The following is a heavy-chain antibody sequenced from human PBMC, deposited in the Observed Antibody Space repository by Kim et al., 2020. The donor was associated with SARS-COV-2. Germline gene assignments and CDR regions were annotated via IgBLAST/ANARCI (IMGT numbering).Heavy chain of an antibody. CDR1: GYTFTDYG. CDR3: AREGPRRGYYESSGSPFD. D-gene: IGHD3-22*01. CDR2: INPYVGNT. V-gene: IGHV1-18*01. J-gene: IGHJ4*01. Sequence: ASVKVSCKASGYTFTDYGISWVRQAPGQGLEWMGWINPYVGNTNYAQKFRGRVIMTTDTSTSTAYLELRGLKSDDTAVYYCAREGPRRGYYESSGSPFD.